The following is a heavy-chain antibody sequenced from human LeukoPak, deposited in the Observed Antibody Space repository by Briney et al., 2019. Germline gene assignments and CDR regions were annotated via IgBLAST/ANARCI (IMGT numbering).Heavy chain of an antibody. J-gene: IGHJ4*02. V-gene: IGHV4-59*01. Sequence: PSETLSLTCSVFGGSISNFYWSWIRQPPGKGLEWIGYIHYSGSTNYNPSLKSRVTISVDTSKNQFSLKLTSVTAEDTAVYYCARGQRSYFRAVDDWGQGTLVTVSS. CDR3: ARGQRSYFRAVDD. CDR2: IHYSGST. CDR1: GGSISNFY. D-gene: IGHD1-26*01.